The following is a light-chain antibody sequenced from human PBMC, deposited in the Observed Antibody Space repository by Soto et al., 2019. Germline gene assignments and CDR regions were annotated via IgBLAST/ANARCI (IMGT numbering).Light chain of an antibody. V-gene: IGKV1-39*01. Sequence: DIPMTQSPSSLAASVGDRVTITCRASESISRYLNWYKQTAGKAPEVLIYAASRLKTGVPPRFSGSGSGTDFTLTISSLQPEDFATYYCQQSFTNPPTFTFGQGTRLEIK. CDR3: QQSFTNPPTFT. J-gene: IGKJ2*01. CDR2: AAS. CDR1: ESISRY.